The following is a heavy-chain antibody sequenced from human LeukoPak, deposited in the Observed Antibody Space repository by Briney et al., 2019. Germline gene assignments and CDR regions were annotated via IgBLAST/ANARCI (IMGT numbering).Heavy chain of an antibody. Sequence: SETLSLTCAVYGGSFSGYYWSWIRQPPGKGLEWIGEINHSGSTNYNPSLKSRVTISVDTSKNQFSLKLSSVTAADTAEYYCARRSVAGRNFDYWGQGTLVTVSS. CDR1: GGSFSGYY. D-gene: IGHD2-21*01. V-gene: IGHV4-34*01. CDR2: INHSGST. J-gene: IGHJ4*02. CDR3: ARRSVAGRNFDY.